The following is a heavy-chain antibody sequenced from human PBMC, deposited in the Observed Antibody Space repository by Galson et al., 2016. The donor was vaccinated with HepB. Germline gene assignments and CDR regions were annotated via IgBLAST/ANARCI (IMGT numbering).Heavy chain of an antibody. Sequence: SETLSLTCTVSGGSISSSSYYWDWIRQPPGKGLEWIRSIYYSGSTYYNPSLKSRVTISVDTSKNQFSLKLSSVTAADTAVYYCARNERRWLISPDYCDSWGQGTLVTVSS. CDR3: ARNERRWLISPDYCDS. J-gene: IGHJ4*02. CDR1: GGSISSSSYY. CDR2: IYYSGST. D-gene: IGHD5-24*01. V-gene: IGHV4-39*01.